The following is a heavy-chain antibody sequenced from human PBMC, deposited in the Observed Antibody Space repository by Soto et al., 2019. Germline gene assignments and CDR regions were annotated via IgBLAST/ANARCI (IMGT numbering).Heavy chain of an antibody. CDR3: ARPLSRCGGDCPTPDAFDI. J-gene: IGHJ3*02. D-gene: IGHD2-21*02. Sequence: QVQLVQSGAEVKKPGASVKVSCKASGYTFTSYGISWVRQAPGQGLEWMGWISAYNGNTNYAQKLQGRVTMTTDTSTSTAYMELRSLRSDDTAVYYCARPLSRCGGDCPTPDAFDIWGQGTMVTVSS. V-gene: IGHV1-18*01. CDR2: ISAYNGNT. CDR1: GYTFTSYG.